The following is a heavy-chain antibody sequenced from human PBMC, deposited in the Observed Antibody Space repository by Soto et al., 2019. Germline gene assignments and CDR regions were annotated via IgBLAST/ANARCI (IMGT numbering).Heavy chain of an antibody. CDR2: ISSGGAYM. J-gene: IGHJ4*02. CDR1: GFTFSNYN. Sequence: EVQLVESGGGLVKAGGSLRLFCTASGFTFSNYNMNWVRQAPGKGLEWVSSISSGGAYMFYADSVKGRFTISRDNAKNSLLLQIDSPRADDTAVYYGARDIASPGGDYFDSWGQGTLVTVSS. D-gene: IGHD2-21*01. CDR3: ARDIASPGGDYFDS. V-gene: IGHV3-21*06.